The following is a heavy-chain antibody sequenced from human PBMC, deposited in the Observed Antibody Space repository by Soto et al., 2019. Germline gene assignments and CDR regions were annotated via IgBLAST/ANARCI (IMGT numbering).Heavy chain of an antibody. Sequence: EVQLVESGGGLVQPGGSLRLSCAASGFTFSDHYMDWVRQAPGKGLEWVGRTRNKANSYTTEYAASVKGRFTISRDDSKNSLYLQMNSLKTEDTAVYYCARLTPGRHSYGSGVWGQGTTVTVSS. CDR3: ARLTPGRHSYGSGV. D-gene: IGHD5-18*01. CDR2: TRNKANSYTT. J-gene: IGHJ6*02. V-gene: IGHV3-72*01. CDR1: GFTFSDHY.